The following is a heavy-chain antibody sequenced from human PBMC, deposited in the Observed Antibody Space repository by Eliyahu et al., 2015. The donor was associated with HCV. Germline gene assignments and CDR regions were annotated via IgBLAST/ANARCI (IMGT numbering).Heavy chain of an antibody. CDR1: GFXFSSYG. V-gene: IGHV3-33*01. CDR2: IWYDGSNK. D-gene: IGHD5-18*01. Sequence: QVQLVESGGGVVQPGRSLRLSCAASGFXFSSYGMHWVRQAPGKGLEWVAVIWYDGSNKYYADSVKGRFTISRDNSKNTLYLQMNSLRAEDTAVYYCARSVAMVNMYYYYYGMDVWGQGTTVTVSS. J-gene: IGHJ6*02. CDR3: ARSVAMVNMYYYYYGMDV.